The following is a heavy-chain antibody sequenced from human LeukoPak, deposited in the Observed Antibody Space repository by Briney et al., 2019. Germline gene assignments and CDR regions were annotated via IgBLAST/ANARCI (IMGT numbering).Heavy chain of an antibody. V-gene: IGHV1-69*04. D-gene: IGHD2-15*01. CDR3: ASPYSPYYYYGMDV. CDR2: FIPILDIP. Sequence: ASVKVSCKASGGTFSNYAISWVRQAPGQGLVWMGRFIPILDIPNYAERFQGRVTITADKSTSTAYMELSSLRSEDTAVYYCASPYSPYYYYGMDVWGQGTTVTVSS. J-gene: IGHJ6*02. CDR1: GGTFSNYA.